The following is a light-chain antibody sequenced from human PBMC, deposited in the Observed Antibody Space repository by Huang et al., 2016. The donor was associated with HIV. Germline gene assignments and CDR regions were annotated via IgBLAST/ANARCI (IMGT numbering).Light chain of an antibody. CDR2: GAS. CDR3: HQYGRSPPT. Sequence: EIVLTQYPGTLSLSPGERATLPCRANQTVTRRSLAGYQQRPGQAPRLLISGASSRATGIPYRVSGSWSGTDFALTISGLEPEDFVIYYCHQYGRSPPTFGRGTKLEIK. J-gene: IGKJ2*01. V-gene: IGKV3-20*01. CDR1: QTVTRRS.